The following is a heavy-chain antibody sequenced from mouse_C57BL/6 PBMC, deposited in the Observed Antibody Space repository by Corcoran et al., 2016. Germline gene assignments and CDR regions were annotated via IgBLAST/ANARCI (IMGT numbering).Heavy chain of an antibody. J-gene: IGHJ4*01. CDR2: ISYDGSN. D-gene: IGHD1-1*01. CDR3: ARDTTVVANP. CDR1: GYSITSGYY. Sequence: DVQLQESGPGLVKPSQSLSLTCSVTGYSITSGYYWNWIRQFPGNKLEWMGYISYDGSNNYNPSLKNRISITRDTSKNQFFLKLNSVTTEDTATYYCARDTTVVANPWGQGTSVTVSS. V-gene: IGHV3-6*01.